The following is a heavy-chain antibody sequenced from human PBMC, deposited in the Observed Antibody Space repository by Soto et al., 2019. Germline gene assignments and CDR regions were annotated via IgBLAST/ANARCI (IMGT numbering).Heavy chain of an antibody. Sequence: GGSLRLSCAASGLTFSSYAMHWVRQAPGKGLEWVAVISYDGSNKYYADSVKGRFTISRDNSKNTLYLQMNSLRAEDTAVYYCARDPRYYDSSGYSAPTGWFDPWGQGTLVTVSS. V-gene: IGHV3-30-3*01. CDR2: ISYDGSNK. CDR3: ARDPRYYDSSGYSAPTGWFDP. CDR1: GLTFSSYA. J-gene: IGHJ5*02. D-gene: IGHD3-22*01.